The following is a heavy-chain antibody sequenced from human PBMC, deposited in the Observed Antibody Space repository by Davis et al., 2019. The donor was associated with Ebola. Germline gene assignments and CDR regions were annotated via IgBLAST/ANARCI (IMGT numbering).Heavy chain of an antibody. V-gene: IGHV1-58*01. Sequence: SVKVSCKASGFTFTNSAVQWVREACGQRLEWIGWIVVGTGNTNYAQKFQERVTITRDMSTSTAYMELSSLRSEDTAVYYCAADPRGGTKGDYWGRGTLVTVSS. D-gene: IGHD1-7*01. CDR3: AADPRGGTKGDY. CDR2: IVVGTGNT. J-gene: IGHJ4*02. CDR1: GFTFTNSA.